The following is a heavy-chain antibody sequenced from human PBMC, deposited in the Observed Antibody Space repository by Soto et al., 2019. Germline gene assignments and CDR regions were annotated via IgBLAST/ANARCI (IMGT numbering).Heavy chain of an antibody. CDR2: FYYSGST. CDR3: AREEGYGDYGRFDY. CDR1: GGSISSYY. D-gene: IGHD4-17*01. V-gene: IGHV4-59*01. Sequence: PSETLSLTCTVSGGSISSYYWSWIRQPPGKGLEWIGYFYYSGSTNYNPSLKSRVTISVDTSKNQFSLKLSSVTAADTAVYYCAREEGYGDYGRFDYWGQGTLVTVSS. J-gene: IGHJ4*02.